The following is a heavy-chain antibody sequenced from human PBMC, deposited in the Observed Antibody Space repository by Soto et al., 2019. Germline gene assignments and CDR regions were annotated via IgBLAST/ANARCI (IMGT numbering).Heavy chain of an antibody. V-gene: IGHV4-39*01. CDR2: IHYSGST. J-gene: IGHJ4*02. Sequence: SETLSLTCSVSGGSISSSSYFWGWIRQPPGKGLEWIGSIHYSGSTYYNPSLNSRVTISVDTSKNQFSLKLSSVTAADTAVYYCARQRDYYDTSGDSYFDYWGQGTLVTVS. D-gene: IGHD3-22*01. CDR1: GGSISSSSYF. CDR3: ARQRDYYDTSGDSYFDY.